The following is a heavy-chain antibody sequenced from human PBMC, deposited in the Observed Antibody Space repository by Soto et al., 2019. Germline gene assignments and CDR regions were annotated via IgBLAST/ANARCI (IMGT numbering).Heavy chain of an antibody. D-gene: IGHD2-21*02. CDR3: ARVNGSGGNSLAY. CDR1: GFTFSSYA. V-gene: IGHV3-30-3*01. J-gene: IGHJ4*02. Sequence: QVQLVESGGGVVQPGRSLRLSCAASGFTFSSYAMHWVRQAPGKGLEWVAVISYDGSNKYYADSVKGRFTISRDNSKNTLYLQMNSLRAEDTAVYYCARVNGSGGNSLAYWGQGTLVTVAS. CDR2: ISYDGSNK.